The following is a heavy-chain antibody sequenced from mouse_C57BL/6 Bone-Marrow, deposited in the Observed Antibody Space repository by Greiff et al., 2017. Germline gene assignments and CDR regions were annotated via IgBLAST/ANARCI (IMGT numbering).Heavy chain of an antibody. J-gene: IGHJ3*01. Sequence: QVQLQQSGAELVKPGASVKLSCKASGYTFTSYWMQWVKQRPGQGLEWIGEIDPSDSYTNYNQKFKGKATLTVDTSSSTAYMQLSSLTSEDSAVYYCARLDTTVVAPFAYWGQGTLVTVSA. CDR3: ARLDTTVVAPFAY. V-gene: IGHV1-50*01. CDR1: GYTFTSYW. CDR2: IDPSDSYT. D-gene: IGHD1-1*01.